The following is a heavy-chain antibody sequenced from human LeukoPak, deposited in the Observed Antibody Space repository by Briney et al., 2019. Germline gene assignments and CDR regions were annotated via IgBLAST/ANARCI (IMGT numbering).Heavy chain of an antibody. CDR1: GGPFSGYY. Sequence: SETLSLTCAVYGGPFSGYYWSWIRQPPAKGLEWIGEINHSGSTNYHPSLQNRVTISVDTSKHQFSLKLSSVTAADTAVYYCARVRRVYYYDSSGYSPDYYYYGMDVWGQGTTVTVSS. D-gene: IGHD3-22*01. V-gene: IGHV4-34*01. CDR2: INHSGST. J-gene: IGHJ6*02. CDR3: ARVRRVYYYDSSGYSPDYYYYGMDV.